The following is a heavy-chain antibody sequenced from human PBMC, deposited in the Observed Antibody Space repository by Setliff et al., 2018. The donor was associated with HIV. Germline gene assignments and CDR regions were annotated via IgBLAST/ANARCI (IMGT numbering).Heavy chain of an antibody. Sequence: GASVKVSCKASGYTFTGYYIHWVRQAPGHGFQWMGWISPKYGGTNYAQNFQGRVTMTRDTSISTAYMELSRLRSDDTAVYYCAKDIGVWDYGGNFLLREYFQHWGQGTLVTVSS. J-gene: IGHJ1*01. CDR3: AKDIGVWDYGGNFLLREYFQH. CDR1: GYTFTGYY. V-gene: IGHV1-2*02. D-gene: IGHD4-17*01. CDR2: ISPKYGGT.